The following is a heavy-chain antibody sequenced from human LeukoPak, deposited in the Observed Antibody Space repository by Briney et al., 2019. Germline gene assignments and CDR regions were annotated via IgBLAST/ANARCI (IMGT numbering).Heavy chain of an antibody. Sequence: SVKVSCKASGGTFSSYAISWVRQAPGQGLEWMGGIIPIFGTANYAQKSQGRVTITADESTSTAYMELSSLRSEDTAVYYCARDLSDAFDIWGQGTMVTVSS. V-gene: IGHV1-69*01. CDR3: ARDLSDAFDI. CDR2: IIPIFGTA. CDR1: GGTFSSYA. J-gene: IGHJ3*02.